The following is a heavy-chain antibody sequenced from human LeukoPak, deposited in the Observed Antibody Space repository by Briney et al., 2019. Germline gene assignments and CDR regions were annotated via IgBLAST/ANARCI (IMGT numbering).Heavy chain of an antibody. J-gene: IGHJ4*02. V-gene: IGHV4-59*01. CDR2: INHSGSA. D-gene: IGHD3-10*01. Sequence: PSETLSLTCTVSGGSISTSYWSWIRQPPGKGLEWIGYINHSGSATYNPSLKGRVTISVDTSKNQFSLKLSSVTAADTAVYYCARVPLYGSGSFGSFDYWGQGTLVTVSS. CDR3: ARVPLYGSGSFGSFDY. CDR1: GGSISTSY.